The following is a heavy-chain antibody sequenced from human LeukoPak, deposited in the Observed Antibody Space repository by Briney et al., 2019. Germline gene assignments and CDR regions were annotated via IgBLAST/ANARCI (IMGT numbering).Heavy chain of an antibody. CDR1: GDTLSSHA. CDR2: IFPIFGTS. V-gene: IGHV1-69*13. Sequence: SVKVSCKASGDTLSSHAISWVRQAPGQGLEWMGGIFPIFGTSNYAQRFQGRVTITADESTSTAYMELGSLRSEDTAVYYCARADGYDIWTGYRGWFDPWGQGTLVTVSS. CDR3: ARADGYDIWTGYRGWFDP. J-gene: IGHJ5*02. D-gene: IGHD3-9*01.